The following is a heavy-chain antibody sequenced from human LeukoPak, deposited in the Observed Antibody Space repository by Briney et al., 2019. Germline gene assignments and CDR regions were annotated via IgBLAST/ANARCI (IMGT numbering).Heavy chain of an antibody. D-gene: IGHD2-15*01. CDR1: GYSFTSYW. CDR3: ARRGRIYCSGGSCHWGFDF. V-gene: IGHV5-51*01. J-gene: IGHJ4*02. Sequence: GESLKISCKGSGYSFTSYWIGWVRQMPGKGLEWMGIIYTGNCDTRYSPSFQGQVTISADKSISTAYLQWSSLKASDTAMYYCARRGRIYCSGGSCHWGFDFWGQGTLVIVSS. CDR2: IYTGNCDT.